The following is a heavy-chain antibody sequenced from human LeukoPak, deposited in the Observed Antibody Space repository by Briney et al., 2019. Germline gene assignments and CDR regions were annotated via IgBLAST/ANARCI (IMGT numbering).Heavy chain of an antibody. J-gene: IGHJ4*02. CDR1: GFTFSSYG. D-gene: IGHD2-8*01. CDR2: ISGSGGST. CDR3: AKDRSCTNDICHGDFDY. Sequence: GESLRLSCAASGFTFSSYGMSWVRQAPGKGLEWVSSISGSGGSTYSADSVKGRFTISRDNSKNTLYLQMNSLRAEDTALYYCAKDRSCTNDICHGDFDYWGQGTLVTVSS. V-gene: IGHV3-23*01.